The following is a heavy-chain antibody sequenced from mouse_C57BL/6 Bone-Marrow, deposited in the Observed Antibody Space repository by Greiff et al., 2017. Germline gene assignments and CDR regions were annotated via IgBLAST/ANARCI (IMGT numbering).Heavy chain of an antibody. CDR1: GFSLTSYG. J-gene: IGHJ1*03. CDR3: ARKGDCYSSSPLFDV. D-gene: IGHD1-1*01. V-gene: IGHV2-2*01. CDR2: IWSGGST. Sequence: QVQLQQSGPGLVQPSPSLSITCPVSGFSLTSYGVHWVRQSPGKGLEWLGVIWSGGSTAYNAAFISSLSIIKDNSMSQVFFKMNSLQADDTAIYYCARKGDCYSSSPLFDVWGKGTTVTVSA.